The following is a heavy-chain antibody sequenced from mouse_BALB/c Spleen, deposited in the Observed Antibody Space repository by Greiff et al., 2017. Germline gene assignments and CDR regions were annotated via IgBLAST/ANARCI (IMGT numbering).Heavy chain of an antibody. CDR3: ARWSYYGNYDAMDY. CDR2: IDPANGNT. Sequence: DVQLQESGAELVKPGASVKLSCTASGFNIKDTYMHWVKQRPEQGLEWIGRIDPANGNTKYDPKFQGKATITADTSSNTAYLQLSSLTSEDTAVYYCARWSYYGNYDAMDYWGQGTSVTVSS. CDR1: GFNIKDTY. J-gene: IGHJ4*01. D-gene: IGHD2-1*01. V-gene: IGHV14-3*02.